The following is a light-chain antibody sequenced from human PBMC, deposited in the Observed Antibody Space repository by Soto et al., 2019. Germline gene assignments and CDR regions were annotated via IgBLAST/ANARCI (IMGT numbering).Light chain of an antibody. CDR3: QTWGTGIQV. Sequence: QLVLTQSPSASASLGASVKLTCTLSSGNSSYAIAWHQQQPEKGPRYLMKLNSDGSHSKGDGIPDRFSGSSSGAERYLTISSLQSEDDADYYCQTWGTGIQVFGTGTKLTVL. CDR1: SGNSSYA. V-gene: IGLV4-69*01. J-gene: IGLJ1*01. CDR2: LNSDGSH.